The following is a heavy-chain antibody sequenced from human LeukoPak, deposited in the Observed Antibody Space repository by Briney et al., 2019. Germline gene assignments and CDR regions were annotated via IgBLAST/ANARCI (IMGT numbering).Heavy chain of an antibody. Sequence: SETLSLTCTVSGGSISSYYWSWIRQPPGKGLKWIGYIYYSGSTNYNPSLKSRVTISVDTSKNQFSLKLSSVTAADTAVYYCARAVVAGLLGAFDIWGQGTMVTVSS. V-gene: IGHV4-59*01. D-gene: IGHD6-19*01. J-gene: IGHJ3*02. CDR1: GGSISSYY. CDR3: ARAVVAGLLGAFDI. CDR2: IYYSGST.